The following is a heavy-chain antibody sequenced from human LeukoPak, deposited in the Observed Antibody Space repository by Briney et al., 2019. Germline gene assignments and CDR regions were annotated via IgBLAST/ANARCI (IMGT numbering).Heavy chain of an antibody. CDR2: INPNSGDT. V-gene: IGHV1-2*02. CDR3: AKDGYGDYVYYMDV. D-gene: IGHD5-12*01. Sequence: ASVKVSCKASGYTFTDYYVQWVRQAPGQGLEWLGWINPNSGDTNYAQKFQGGVTLTTDTSINTAYMELSSLTSDDTAVYYCAKDGYGDYVYYMDVWGKGTTVIVSS. J-gene: IGHJ6*03. CDR1: GYTFTDYY.